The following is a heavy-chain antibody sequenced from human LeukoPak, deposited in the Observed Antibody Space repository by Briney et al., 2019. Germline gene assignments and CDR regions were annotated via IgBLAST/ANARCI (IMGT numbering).Heavy chain of an antibody. CDR1: GYTFTSYY. V-gene: IGHV1-46*01. CDR3: AYSSGWSYNWFDP. J-gene: IGHJ5*02. Sequence: ASVKVSCKASGYTFTSYYMHWVRQAPGQGLEWMGIINPSGGSTSYAQKFQGGVTMTRDTSASTVYMELSSLRSEDTAVYYCAYSSGWSYNWFDPWGQGTLVTVSS. CDR2: INPSGGST. D-gene: IGHD6-19*01.